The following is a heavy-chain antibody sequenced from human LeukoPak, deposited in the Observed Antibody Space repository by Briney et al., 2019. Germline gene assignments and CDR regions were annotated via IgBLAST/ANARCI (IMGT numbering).Heavy chain of an antibody. CDR3: ARDSAHYFDY. Sequence: SVKVSCKATGGTFSSYAISWVRQAPGQGLEWMGRIIPIFGIANYAQKFQGRVTITADKSTSTAYMELSSLRSEDTAVYYCARDSAHYFDYWGQGTLVTVSS. V-gene: IGHV1-69*04. J-gene: IGHJ4*02. CDR1: GGTFSSYA. CDR2: IIPIFGIA.